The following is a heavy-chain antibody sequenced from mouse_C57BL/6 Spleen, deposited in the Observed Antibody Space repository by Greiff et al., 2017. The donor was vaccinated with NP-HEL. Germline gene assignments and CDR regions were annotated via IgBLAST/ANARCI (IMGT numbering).Heavy chain of an antibody. Sequence: EVKLVESGGGLVQPKGSLKLSCAASGFSFNTYAMNWVRQAPGKGLEWVARIRSKSNNYATYYADSVKDRFTISRDDSESMLYLQMNNLKTEDTAMYYCVRHGDYYGSDYAMDYWGQGTSVTVSS. V-gene: IGHV10-1*01. CDR3: VRHGDYYGSDYAMDY. CDR1: GFSFNTYA. D-gene: IGHD1-1*01. J-gene: IGHJ4*01. CDR2: IRSKSNNYAT.